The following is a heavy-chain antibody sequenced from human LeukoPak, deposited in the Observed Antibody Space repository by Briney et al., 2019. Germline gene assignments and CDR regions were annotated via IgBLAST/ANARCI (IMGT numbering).Heavy chain of an antibody. CDR1: GGSISSGGYY. Sequence: PSQTLSLTCTVSGGSISSGGYYWSWIRQPPGKGLEWIGYIYHSGSTYYNPSLKSRVTISVDRSKNQFSLKLSSVTAADTAVYYCASSRTRVPAGTRYFQHWGQGTLVTVSS. CDR3: ASSRTRVPAGTRYFQH. J-gene: IGHJ1*01. V-gene: IGHV4-30-2*01. D-gene: IGHD2-2*01. CDR2: IYHSGST.